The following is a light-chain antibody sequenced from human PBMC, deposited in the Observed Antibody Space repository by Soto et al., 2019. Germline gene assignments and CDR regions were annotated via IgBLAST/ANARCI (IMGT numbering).Light chain of an antibody. J-gene: IGKJ1*01. CDR2: AAS. CDR3: QQSYSAPRT. V-gene: IGKV1-39*01. CDR1: QSISSY. Sequence: DIQMTQSPSSLSASVGDRVTITCRASQSISSYLNWYQQKPGKAPKLLIFAASRLQSGVPSRFSGSGSGTDVTFTISSLQSEDFATYYCQQSYSAPRTFGQGTKVDSK.